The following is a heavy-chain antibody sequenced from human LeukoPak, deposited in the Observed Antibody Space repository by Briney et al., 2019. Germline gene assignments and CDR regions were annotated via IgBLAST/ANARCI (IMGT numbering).Heavy chain of an antibody. Sequence: GGSLRLSCAAFGFTFSSYGMHWVRQAPGKGLEWVGHIRSKTNNYATADAASVKGRFTFSRDDSKNTAYIQMNSLKTEDTAVYYCTRHNYDRSGYGAFDIWGQGTMVTVSS. J-gene: IGHJ3*02. D-gene: IGHD3-22*01. CDR1: GFTFSSYG. CDR2: IRSKTNNYAT. CDR3: TRHNYDRSGYGAFDI. V-gene: IGHV3-73*01.